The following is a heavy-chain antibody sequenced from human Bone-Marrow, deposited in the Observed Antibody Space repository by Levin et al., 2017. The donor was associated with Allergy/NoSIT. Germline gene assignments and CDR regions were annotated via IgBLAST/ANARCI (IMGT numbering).Heavy chain of an antibody. CDR1: GFTVSSNY. V-gene: IGHV3-53*01. D-gene: IGHD2-21*01. Sequence: GESLKISCAASGFTVSSNYMSWVRQAPGKGLEWVSVIYSGGSTYYADSVKGRFTISRDNSKNTLYLQMNSLRAEDTAVYYCARGPHCGGDCYHNWFDPWGQGTLVTVSS. CDR3: ARGPHCGGDCYHNWFDP. J-gene: IGHJ5*02. CDR2: IYSGGST.